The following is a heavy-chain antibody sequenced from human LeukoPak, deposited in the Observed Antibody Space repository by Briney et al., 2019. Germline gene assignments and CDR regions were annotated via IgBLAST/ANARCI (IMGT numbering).Heavy chain of an antibody. CDR3: AKATLRKYDFWSGYPPHYFDY. CDR2: ISGSCGST. V-gene: IGHV3-23*01. J-gene: IGHJ4*02. Sequence: GGSLRLSCAASGFTFSSYAMSWVRQAPGKGLEWVSAISGSCGSTYYADSVKGRFTISRDNSKNTLYLQMNSLRAEDTAVYYCAKATLRKYDFWSGYPPHYFDYWGQGTLVTVSS. D-gene: IGHD3-3*01. CDR1: GFTFSSYA.